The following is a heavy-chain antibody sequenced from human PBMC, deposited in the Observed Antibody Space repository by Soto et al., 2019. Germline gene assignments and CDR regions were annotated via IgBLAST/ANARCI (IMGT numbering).Heavy chain of an antibody. V-gene: IGHV1-69*04. D-gene: IGHD3-10*01. CDR3: AREPNILWFGEQTNYYYYYGMDV. Sequence: GASVKVSCKASGYTFTGYYMHWVRQAPGQGLEWMGRIIPILGIANYAQKFQGRVTITADKSTSTAYMELSSLRSEDTAVYYCAREPNILWFGEQTNYYYYYGMDVWGQGTTVTVSS. CDR1: GYTFTGYY. J-gene: IGHJ6*02. CDR2: IIPILGIA.